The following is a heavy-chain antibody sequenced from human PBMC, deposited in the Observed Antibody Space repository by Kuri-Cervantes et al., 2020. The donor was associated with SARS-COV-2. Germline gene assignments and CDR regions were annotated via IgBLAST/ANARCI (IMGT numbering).Heavy chain of an antibody. CDR1: GFTFSSYA. CDR3: ARGGHVVVIAPVDY. J-gene: IGHJ4*02. Sequence: GGSLRLSCAASGFTFSSYAMSWVRQAPGKGLEWVAVISYDGSNKYYADSVKGRFTISRDNSKNTLYLQMNSLRAEDTAVYYCARGGHVVVIAPVDYWGQGTLVTVSS. V-gene: IGHV3-30-3*01. D-gene: IGHD2-21*01. CDR2: ISYDGSNK.